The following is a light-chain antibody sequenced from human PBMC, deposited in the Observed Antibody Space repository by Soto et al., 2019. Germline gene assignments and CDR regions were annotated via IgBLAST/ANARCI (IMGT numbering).Light chain of an antibody. CDR2: DAS. Sequence: EIVLTQSPATLSLSPGERATLSCRASQSVRSYLAWYQQKLGQAPRLLIYDASNRATGIPARFSGSGSGTDFTLTISSLQPEDFAVYYCQQRSDWPPYTFGQGTKLEIK. CDR1: QSVRSY. CDR3: QQRSDWPPYT. V-gene: IGKV3-11*01. J-gene: IGKJ2*01.